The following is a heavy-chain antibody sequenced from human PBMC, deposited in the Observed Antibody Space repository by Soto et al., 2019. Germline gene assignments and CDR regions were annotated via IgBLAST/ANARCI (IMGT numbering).Heavy chain of an antibody. Sequence: QLQLQESGPGLVKPSETLSLTCTVSGGSISSSSYYWGWIRQPPGKVLGWIGSIYYSGSTYYNPSRKSGVTIYVDTSKNQFSLTVSAVTAADTAVYYCASPSVVDNDYWGQGTLVTVSS. CDR2: IYYSGST. CDR1: GGSISSSSYY. J-gene: IGHJ4*02. V-gene: IGHV4-39*01. CDR3: ASPSVVDNDY. D-gene: IGHD3-22*01.